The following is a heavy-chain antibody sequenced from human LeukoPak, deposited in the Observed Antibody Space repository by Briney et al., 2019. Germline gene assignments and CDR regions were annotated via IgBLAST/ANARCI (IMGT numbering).Heavy chain of an antibody. Sequence: GGSLRLSCAASGFTFSSYSMNWVRQAPGKGLEWVSYISSSTSTIYYADSVKGRFTISRDNAMNSLYLQMNSLRAEDTAVYYCARDPNTIAAAGTADYWGQGTLVTVSS. J-gene: IGHJ4*02. CDR1: GFTFSSYS. CDR2: ISSSTSTI. V-gene: IGHV3-48*01. D-gene: IGHD6-13*01. CDR3: ARDPNTIAAAGTADY.